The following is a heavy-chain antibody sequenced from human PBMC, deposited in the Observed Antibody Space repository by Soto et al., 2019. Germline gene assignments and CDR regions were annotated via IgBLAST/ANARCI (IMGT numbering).Heavy chain of an antibody. D-gene: IGHD3-16*01. J-gene: IGHJ4*02. CDR2: ISSSSSYI. CDR3: ARAGTDARRGYYEVPLDY. V-gene: IGHV3-21*01. Sequence: GGSLRLSCAASGFTFSSYSMNWVRQAPGKGLEWVSSISSSSSYIYYADSVKGRFTISRDNAKNSLYLQMNSLRAEDTAVYYCARAGTDARRGYYEVPLDYWGQGTLATVSS. CDR1: GFTFSSYS.